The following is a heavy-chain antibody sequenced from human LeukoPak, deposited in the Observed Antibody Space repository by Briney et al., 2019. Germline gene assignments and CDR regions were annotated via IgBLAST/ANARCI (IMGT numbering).Heavy chain of an antibody. V-gene: IGHV4-38-2*02. CDR1: GYSLSSGYY. Sequence: SETLSLTCTVPGYSLSSGYYWGWIRQPPGKGLEWIGNIYHSGSPYYNPSLKSRATISKDTPKNQFSLKLSSVTAADTAVYYCASKSAYDFGFDYWGQGALVTVSS. J-gene: IGHJ4*02. CDR2: IYHSGSP. D-gene: IGHD5-12*01. CDR3: ASKSAYDFGFDY.